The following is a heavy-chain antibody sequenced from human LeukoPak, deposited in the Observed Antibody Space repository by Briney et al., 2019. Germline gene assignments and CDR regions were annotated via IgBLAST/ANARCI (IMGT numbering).Heavy chain of an antibody. Sequence: ASVKVSCKASGYTFTSYDINWVRQATGQGLEWMGWMNPNSGNTGYAQKFQGRVTMTRNTSISTAYMELSSLRSEDTAVYYCARWVYSGSYQTLPEKLDYWGQGTLVTVSS. CDR2: MNPNSGNT. CDR3: ARWVYSGSYQTLPEKLDY. V-gene: IGHV1-8*01. D-gene: IGHD1-26*01. CDR1: GYTFTSYD. J-gene: IGHJ4*02.